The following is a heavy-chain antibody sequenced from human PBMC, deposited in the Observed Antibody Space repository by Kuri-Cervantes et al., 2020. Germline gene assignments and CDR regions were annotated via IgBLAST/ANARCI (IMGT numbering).Heavy chain of an antibody. CDR2: ISYDGSNK. Sequence: GGSLRLSCAASGFTFSSYAMHWVRQAPGKGLEWVAVISYDGSNKYYADSVKGRFTISRDNSKNTLYLQMNSLRAEDTAVYYCASDVDYWGQGTRVTVSS. V-gene: IGHV3-30-3*01. CDR1: GFTFSSYA. J-gene: IGHJ4*02. CDR3: ASDVDY.